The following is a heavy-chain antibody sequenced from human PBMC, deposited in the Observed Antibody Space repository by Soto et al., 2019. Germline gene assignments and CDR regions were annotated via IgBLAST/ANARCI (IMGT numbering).Heavy chain of an antibody. CDR3: ARESEDLTSNFDY. Sequence: PGGPLRLSCAASGFTFTRYSMTWVRQAPGKGLEWVSSISSTTNYIYYGDSMKGRFTISRDNAKNSLYLEMNSLRAEDTAVYYCARESEDLTSNFDYWGQGTLVTVSS. V-gene: IGHV3-21*06. J-gene: IGHJ4*02. CDR1: GFTFTRYS. CDR2: ISSTTNYI.